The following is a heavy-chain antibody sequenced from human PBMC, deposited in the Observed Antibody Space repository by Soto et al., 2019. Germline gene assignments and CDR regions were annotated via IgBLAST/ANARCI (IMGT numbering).Heavy chain of an antibody. CDR2: IFHSGST. CDR1: GYSISSGYY. V-gene: IGHV4-38-2*01. Sequence: PSETLSLTCGVSGYSISSGYYWGWIRQPPGKGLEWIASIFHSGSTYYNPSLKSRVTISVDTSKNQFSLKLSSVTAADTAVYYCARGIQYGGNSDYWGQGTLVTVSS. J-gene: IGHJ4*02. D-gene: IGHD2-21*02. CDR3: ARGIQYGGNSDY.